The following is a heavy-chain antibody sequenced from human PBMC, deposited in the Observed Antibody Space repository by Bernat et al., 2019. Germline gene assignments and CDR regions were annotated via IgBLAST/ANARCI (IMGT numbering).Heavy chain of an antibody. J-gene: IGHJ6*02. V-gene: IGHV1-18*01. CDR2: ISASTANT. D-gene: IGHD2-2*01. CDR3: ARDFGCTSTSGYRPGGYAMDV. CDR1: GSSFTSYG. Sequence: QVQLVQSGAEVKKPGASVKVSCKASGSSFTSYGSSWVRQAPGQGLAWMGWISASTANTNYAQQLQRRATMTTDTSRNTAYMELRSLRSDATPVYFCARDFGCTSTSGYRPGGYAMDVWGQGTTVTVSS.